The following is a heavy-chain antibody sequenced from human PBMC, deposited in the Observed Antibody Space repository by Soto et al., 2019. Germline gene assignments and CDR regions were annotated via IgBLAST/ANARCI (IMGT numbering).Heavy chain of an antibody. V-gene: IGHV3-23*01. Sequence: EVQLLESGGGLVQPGGSLRLSCAASGFTFSSYAMSWVRQAPGKGLEWVSAISGSGGSTYYADSVKGRFTISRDNSKNTLYRQMNSLRAEDTDVYYCAKDPHRRGIAVAGSFDYLGQGTLVTVSS. CDR2: ISGSGGST. CDR1: GFTFSSYA. CDR3: AKDPHRRGIAVAGSFDY. J-gene: IGHJ4*02. D-gene: IGHD6-19*01.